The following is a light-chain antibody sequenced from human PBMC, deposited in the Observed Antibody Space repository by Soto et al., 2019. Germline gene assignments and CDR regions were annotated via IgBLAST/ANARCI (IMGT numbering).Light chain of an antibody. V-gene: IGLV2-23*01. CDR1: SSDVGCYNL. J-gene: IGLJ3*02. CDR2: EGS. Sequence: QSALTQPASVSGSPGQSITISCTGTSSDVGCYNLVSWYQQHPGKAPKLMIYEGSKRPSGVSNRFSGSKSGNTASLTISGLQAEDEADYYCCSYAGSSTLVFGGGTKLPVL. CDR3: CSYAGSSTLV.